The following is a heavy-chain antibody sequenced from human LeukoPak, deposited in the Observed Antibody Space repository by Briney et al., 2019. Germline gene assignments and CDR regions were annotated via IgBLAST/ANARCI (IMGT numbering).Heavy chain of an antibody. Sequence: SETLSLTCAVYGGXFSGYYWSWIRQPPGKGLEWIREINHSGSTNYNPSLKSRVTISVDTSKNQFSLRLSSVTAADTAVYYCARGPCSSTSCYSAYWGQGTLVTVSS. D-gene: IGHD2-2*01. J-gene: IGHJ4*02. CDR2: INHSGST. CDR1: GGXFSGYY. V-gene: IGHV4-34*01. CDR3: ARGPCSSTSCYSAY.